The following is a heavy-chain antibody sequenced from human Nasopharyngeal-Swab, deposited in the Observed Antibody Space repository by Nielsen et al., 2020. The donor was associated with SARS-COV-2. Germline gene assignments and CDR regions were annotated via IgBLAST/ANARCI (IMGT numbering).Heavy chain of an antibody. CDR3: AKGSYGYDY. CDR1: GFTFSSYA. D-gene: IGHD5-18*01. Sequence: GESLKISCAASGFTFSSYAMSWVRQAPGKRLEWVSVIYSGGSSTYYADSVKGRFTISRDNSKNTLYLQMNSLRAEDTAVYYCAKGSYGYDYWGQGTLVTVSS. CDR2: IYSGGSST. J-gene: IGHJ4*02. V-gene: IGHV3-23*03.